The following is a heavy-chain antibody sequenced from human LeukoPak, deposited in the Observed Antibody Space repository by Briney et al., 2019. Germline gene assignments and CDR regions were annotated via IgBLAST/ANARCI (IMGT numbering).Heavy chain of an antibody. V-gene: IGHV5-51*01. CDR3: ASPGYYYDSSGYYYSAFDI. D-gene: IGHD3-22*01. CDR2: IYPGDSDT. CDR1: GYGFTSYW. J-gene: IGHJ3*02. Sequence: GESLKISCKGSGYGFTSYWIGWVRQMPGKGLEWMGIIYPGDSDTRYSPSFQGQVTISADKSISTAYLQWSSLKASDTAMYYCASPGYYYDSSGYYYSAFDIWGQGTMVTVSS.